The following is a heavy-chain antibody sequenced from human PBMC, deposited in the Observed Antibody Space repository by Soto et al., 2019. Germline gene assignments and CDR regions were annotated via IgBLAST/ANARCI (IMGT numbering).Heavy chain of an antibody. CDR2: ISYDGSNK. V-gene: IGHV3-30-3*01. J-gene: IGHJ6*02. CDR1: GFTFSSYA. CDR3: ARHLGSNSSSWYLYYYYYYGMDV. D-gene: IGHD6-13*01. Sequence: GGSLRLSCAASGFTFSSYAMHWVRQSPGNGLEWVAVISYDGSNKYYADSVKGRFTISRDNSKNTLYLQMNSLRAEDTAVYYCARHLGSNSSSWYLYYYYYYGMDVWGQGTTVTVSS.